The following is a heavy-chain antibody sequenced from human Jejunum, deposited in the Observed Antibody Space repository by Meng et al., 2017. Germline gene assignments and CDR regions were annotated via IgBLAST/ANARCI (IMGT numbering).Heavy chain of an antibody. CDR1: GFIFNSYA. D-gene: IGHD6-19*01. Sequence: SLKISCAASGFIFNSYAINWVHPPPGKVLDWVSAISSSGANTYYADSVKGRFTISRDNSNNTLYLQMSSLRAEDTAVYYCAKDRLAVAGYPALDDWGQGTLVTVSS. CDR3: AKDRLAVAGYPALDD. V-gene: IGHV3-23*01. CDR2: ISSSGANT. J-gene: IGHJ4*02.